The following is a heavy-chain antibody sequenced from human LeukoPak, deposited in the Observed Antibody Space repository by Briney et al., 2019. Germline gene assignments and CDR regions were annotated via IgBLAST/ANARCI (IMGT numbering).Heavy chain of an antibody. V-gene: IGHV4-34*01. CDR2: INHSGST. CDR3: AREDPGRGNWFDP. J-gene: IGHJ5*02. D-gene: IGHD3-10*01. Sequence: SETLSLTCAVYGGSFSGYYWSWIRQPPGKGLEWIGEINHSGSTNYNPSPKSRVTISVDTSKNQFSLKVSSVTAADTAVYYCAREDPGRGNWFDPWGQGTLVTVSS. CDR1: GGSFSGYY.